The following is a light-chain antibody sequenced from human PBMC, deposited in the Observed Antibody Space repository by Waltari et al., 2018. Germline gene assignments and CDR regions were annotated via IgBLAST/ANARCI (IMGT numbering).Light chain of an antibody. CDR2: GAS. J-gene: IGKJ3*01. Sequence: EIVLTQSPGTLSLSPGEGASLSCRASQSVNANSLAWYQQKPDQAPRPLIYGASTRATGIPDRFSGSGSGTDFTLTITRLEPEDFAVYFCHQYGNSPRTFGPGTKLDIK. CDR1: QSVNANS. CDR3: HQYGNSPRT. V-gene: IGKV3-20*01.